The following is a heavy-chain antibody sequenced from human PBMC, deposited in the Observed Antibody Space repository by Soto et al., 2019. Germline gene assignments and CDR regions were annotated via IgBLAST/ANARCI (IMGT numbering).Heavy chain of an antibody. D-gene: IGHD3-22*01. CDR2: IYYSGST. Sequence: PSETLSLTCTVSGGSISSGDYYWSWIRQPPGKGLEWIGHIYYSGSTYYNPSLKSRVTISVDTSKNQFSLKLSSVTAADTAVYYCARTGGRWYYDSSGTEWYFDLWGRGTLVTVSS. J-gene: IGHJ2*01. CDR3: ARTGGRWYYDSSGTEWYFDL. CDR1: GGSISSGDYY. V-gene: IGHV4-30-4*01.